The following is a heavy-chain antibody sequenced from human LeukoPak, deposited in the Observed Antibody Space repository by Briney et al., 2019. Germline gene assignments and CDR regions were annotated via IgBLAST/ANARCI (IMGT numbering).Heavy chain of an antibody. CDR2: ISDRSHDT. J-gene: IGHJ4*02. CDR1: GFTFSSYA. D-gene: IGHD3-9*01. CDR3: AKPLHDDILTGLDY. Sequence: GGSLRLSCATSGFTFSSYAMNWVRQAPGKGLEWVSAISDRSHDTYYADSVKGRFTISRDNSKNTLYLQMNSLRGEDTAVYYCAKPLHDDILTGLDYWGQGILVTVSS. V-gene: IGHV3-23*01.